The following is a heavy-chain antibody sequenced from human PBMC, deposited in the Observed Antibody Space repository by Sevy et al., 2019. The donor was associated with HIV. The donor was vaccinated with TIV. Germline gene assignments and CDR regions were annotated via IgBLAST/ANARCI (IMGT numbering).Heavy chain of an antibody. CDR2: INQDGSEK. V-gene: IGHV3-7*01. CDR3: VRDRSISWFDS. Sequence: GGSLRLSCAVSGFTFSSYWMSWVRQAPGKGLEWVANINQDGSEKYYVDSVKGRFTISRDSAKNSVYVQMNSLRDEDTGVYYCVRDRSISWFDSWGQGTLVTVSS. D-gene: IGHD6-13*01. CDR1: GFTFSSYW. J-gene: IGHJ5*01.